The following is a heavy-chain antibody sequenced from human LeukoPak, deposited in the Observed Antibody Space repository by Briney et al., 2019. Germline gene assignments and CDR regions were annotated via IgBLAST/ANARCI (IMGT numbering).Heavy chain of an antibody. CDR1: GFTFSSYG. J-gene: IGHJ4*02. V-gene: IGHV3-23*01. CDR3: AKDPSSGYYYFDY. CDR2: ISGSGGST. Sequence: PGGSLRLSCAASGFTFSSYGMSWVRQAPGKGPEWVSAISGSGGSTYYADSVKGRFTISRDNSKNTLYLQMNSLRAEDTAVYYCAKDPSSGYYYFDYWGQGTLVTVSS. D-gene: IGHD3-22*01.